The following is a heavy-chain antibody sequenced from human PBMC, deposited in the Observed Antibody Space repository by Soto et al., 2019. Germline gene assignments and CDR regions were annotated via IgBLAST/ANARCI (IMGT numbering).Heavy chain of an antibody. Sequence: EVQLVESGGGLVQPGGSLRLSCAASGFTVSTKYMSWVRQAPGKGLEWVSVIYSGGSTFYADSVRGSFTISRDNPKNTVNLQMTSLRAEDTGVYYCARDPWAADYWGQGTLVTVSS. CDR3: ARDPWAADY. CDR2: IYSGGST. D-gene: IGHD3-16*01. CDR1: GFTVSTKY. J-gene: IGHJ4*02. V-gene: IGHV3-66*01.